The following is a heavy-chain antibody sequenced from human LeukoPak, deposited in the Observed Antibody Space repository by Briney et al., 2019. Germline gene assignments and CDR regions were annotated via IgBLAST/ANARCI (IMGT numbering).Heavy chain of an antibody. V-gene: IGHV3-7*01. CDR2: IKQDRYEK. D-gene: IGHD3-22*01. J-gene: IGHJ4*02. CDR1: GFTFSGYW. CDR3: ARAADSSGYYDY. Sequence: PGGSLRLSCAASGFTFSGYWMSWVRQTPEKGLEWVADIKQDRYEKYYVDSVKGRFTISRDNAKNSLYLQMNGLRAEDTAVYYCARAADSSGYYDYWGQGTLVTVSS.